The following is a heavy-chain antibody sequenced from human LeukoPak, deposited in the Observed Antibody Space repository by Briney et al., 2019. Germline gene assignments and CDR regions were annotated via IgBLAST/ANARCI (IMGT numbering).Heavy chain of an antibody. CDR1: GVSISSYY. CDR3: ARLMYGDYPFDY. Sequence: PSETLSLTCTVSGVSISSYYWSWLRQPPGKGLEWIGYIYYSGSTNYNPSLKSRVTISVDTSKNQFSLKLSSVTPSDTAVYYCARLMYGDYPFDYWGQGTLVTVSS. CDR2: IYYSGST. V-gene: IGHV4-59*01. J-gene: IGHJ4*02. D-gene: IGHD4-17*01.